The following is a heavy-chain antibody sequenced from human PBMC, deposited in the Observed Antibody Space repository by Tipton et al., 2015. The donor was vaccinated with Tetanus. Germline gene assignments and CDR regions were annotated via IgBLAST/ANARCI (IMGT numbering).Heavy chain of an antibody. J-gene: IGHJ6*02. D-gene: IGHD3-22*01. CDR1: GASFSSGDYY. V-gene: IGHV4-30-4*01. CDR3: ARATPSGSYFVRYYSMDV. CDR2: VSDSGST. Sequence: TLSLTCTVSGASFSSGDYYWSWIRKPPGKDLEWIGYVSDSGSTYSNPSLRSRIIISVDTSKNQFSLILSSVTAADTAVYYCARATPSGSYFVRYYSMDVWGQGTTVVVSS.